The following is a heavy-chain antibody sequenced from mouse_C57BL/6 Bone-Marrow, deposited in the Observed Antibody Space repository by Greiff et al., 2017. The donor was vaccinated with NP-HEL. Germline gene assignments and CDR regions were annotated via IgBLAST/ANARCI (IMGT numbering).Heavy chain of an antibody. CDR2: IDPENGDT. D-gene: IGHD2-4*01. Sequence: LVESGAELVRPGASVKLSCTASGFNIKDDYMHWVKQRPEQGLAWIGWIDPENGDTEYASKFQGKATITADTSSNTAYLQLSSLTSEDTAVYYCTSYDYPFAYWGQGTLVTVSA. V-gene: IGHV14-4*01. CDR1: GFNIKDDY. CDR3: TSYDYPFAY. J-gene: IGHJ3*01.